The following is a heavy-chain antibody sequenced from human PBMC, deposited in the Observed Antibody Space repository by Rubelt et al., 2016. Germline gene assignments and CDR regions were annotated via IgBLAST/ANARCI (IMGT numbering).Heavy chain of an antibody. Sequence: QVQLQESGPGLVTPSETLSLTCPVSGGSISIYSWSLIRQPPGKGLEWIGSIYYSGSTYYNPSLKSRIPISFEPSKNQFTLGLGSGTAADTAVYYWARATYHDESRSYSPFDYWGQGTLVTVSS. V-gene: IGHV4-59*01. CDR2: IYYSGST. CDR1: GGSISIYS. D-gene: IGHD3-22*01. J-gene: IGHJ4*02. CDR3: ARATYHDESRSYSPFDY.